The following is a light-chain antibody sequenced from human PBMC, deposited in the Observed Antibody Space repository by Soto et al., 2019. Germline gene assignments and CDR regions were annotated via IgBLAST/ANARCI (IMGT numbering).Light chain of an antibody. CDR2: DAS. Sequence: EIVLTQSPATLSLSPGERATLSCRASQSVTYYLAWYQQRPGQAPRLLMYDASHRATGIPPRFSGSGSGTDFTLTISSLEPEDFAVYYCQQRSNWPPTFGGGTKVEIK. V-gene: IGKV3-11*01. J-gene: IGKJ4*01. CDR3: QQRSNWPPT. CDR1: QSVTYY.